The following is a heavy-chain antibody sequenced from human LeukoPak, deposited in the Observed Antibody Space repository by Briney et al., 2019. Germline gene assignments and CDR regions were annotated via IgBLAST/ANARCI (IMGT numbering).Heavy chain of an antibody. V-gene: IGHV3-66*01. CDR1: GFTVSGNY. J-gene: IGHJ4*02. CDR3: VRASYHYDF. CDR2: IYGGGST. Sequence: GGSLRLSCAASGFTVSGNYMSWVRQPPGKGLEWVSVIYGGGSTYYADSVKGRFITSRDNAKNTLYLQMDSLRAEDTALYYCVRASYHYDFWGQGTLVTVSS.